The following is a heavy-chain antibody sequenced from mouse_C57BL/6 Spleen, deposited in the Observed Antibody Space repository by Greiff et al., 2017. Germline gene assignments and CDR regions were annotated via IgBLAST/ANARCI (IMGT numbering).Heavy chain of an antibody. J-gene: IGHJ3*01. CDR2: INPGSGGT. CDR3: ARAFYYGSSY. CDR1: GYAFTNYL. D-gene: IGHD1-1*01. V-gene: IGHV1-54*01. Sequence: QVQLKESGAELVRPGTSVKVSCKASGYAFTNYLIEWVKQRPGQGLEWIGVINPGSGGTNYNEKFKGKATLTADKSSSTAYMQLSSLTSEDSAVYFCARAFYYGSSYWGQGTLVTVSA.